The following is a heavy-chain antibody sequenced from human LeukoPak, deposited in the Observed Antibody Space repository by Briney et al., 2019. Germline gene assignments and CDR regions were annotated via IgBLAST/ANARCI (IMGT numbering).Heavy chain of an antibody. D-gene: IGHD6-19*01. Sequence: PSETLSLTCAAYGGSFSGYYWSWIRQPPGKGLEWIGEINHSGSTNYNPSLKSRVTISVDTSKNQFSLKLSSVTAADTAVYYCARLYPANSSGWYRRGWFDPWGQGTLVTVSS. CDR2: INHSGST. J-gene: IGHJ5*02. V-gene: IGHV4-34*01. CDR1: GGSFSGYY. CDR3: ARLYPANSSGWYRRGWFDP.